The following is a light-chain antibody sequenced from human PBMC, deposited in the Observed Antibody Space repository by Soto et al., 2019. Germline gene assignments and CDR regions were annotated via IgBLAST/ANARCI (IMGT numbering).Light chain of an antibody. CDR2: KAS. CDR3: QQYTGYPWT. V-gene: IGKV1-5*03. J-gene: IGKJ1*01. Sequence: DIQMIQSRFTLSASVGDKVTITYRASQTIRSWLTCYQQKPGKAPKLLIYKASNIESGVPSRVSGSGSETDFTLTISSLQPDDFAVYYCQQYTGYPWTFGQGTKLDIK. CDR1: QTIRSW.